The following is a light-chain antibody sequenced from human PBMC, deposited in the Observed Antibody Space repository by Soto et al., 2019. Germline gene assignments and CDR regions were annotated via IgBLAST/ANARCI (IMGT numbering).Light chain of an antibody. CDR2: DTS. CDR3: QSYNNWPLT. Sequence: EIVMTQSPATLSVSPGERATLSCRASQSVSSNLAWYQQKPGQAPRLLIYDTSTRATGVPARFSGSRSGTEFTLTINSLQSEDFAVYYCQSYNNWPLTFGGGTKVDIK. CDR1: QSVSSN. V-gene: IGKV3-15*01. J-gene: IGKJ4*01.